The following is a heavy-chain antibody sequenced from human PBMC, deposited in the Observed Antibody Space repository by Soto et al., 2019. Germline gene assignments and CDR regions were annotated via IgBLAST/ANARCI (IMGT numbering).Heavy chain of an antibody. CDR3: AREAPYCTSATCTQFYDMDV. V-gene: IGHV1-69*01. CDR2: IIPILNSP. D-gene: IGHD2-2*01. Sequence: QVQLVQSGAEVKKPGSSVKVSCKASGGTFGSYAITWVRRAPGQGLEWLGGIIPILNSPAYAQKFQARVVITADEITNTVDMELNSLRSHDTAVYYCAREAPYCTSATCTQFYDMDVWGQGTTVSVAS. CDR1: GGTFGSYA. J-gene: IGHJ6*02.